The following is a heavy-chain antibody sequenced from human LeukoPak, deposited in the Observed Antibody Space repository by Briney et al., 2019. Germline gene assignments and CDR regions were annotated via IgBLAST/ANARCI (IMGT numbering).Heavy chain of an antibody. CDR3: ARIKAPRRVYFDF. Sequence: PSETLSLTCAVYGGSFSGYNWIWIRQPPGKGLEWIGEINHDGSPNYNPSLKSRLTVSANTSKSRFSLKLSSVTAADTAVYFCARIKAPRRVYFDFWGQGTLVTVSS. D-gene: IGHD6-6*01. CDR2: INHDGSP. CDR1: GGSFSGYN. J-gene: IGHJ4*02. V-gene: IGHV4-34*01.